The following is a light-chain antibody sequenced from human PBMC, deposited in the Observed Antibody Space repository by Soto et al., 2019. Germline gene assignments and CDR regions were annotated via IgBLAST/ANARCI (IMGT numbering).Light chain of an antibody. Sequence: QSALTQPASVSGSPGQSITISCTGTSSDVGGYKYFSWYQQHPGKAPKLMIYDVSNRPSGVSNRFSGSKSGNTASLTISGLQAEDEADYYCRSYTSSGTQVFGTGTKLTVL. CDR1: SSDVGGYKY. J-gene: IGLJ1*01. CDR3: RSYTSSGTQV. CDR2: DVS. V-gene: IGLV2-14*01.